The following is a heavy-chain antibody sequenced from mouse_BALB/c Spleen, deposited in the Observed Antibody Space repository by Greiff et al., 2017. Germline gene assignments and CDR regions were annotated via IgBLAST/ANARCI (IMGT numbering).Heavy chain of an antibody. D-gene: IGHD1-2*01. CDR2: IDPETGGT. CDR1: GYTFTDYE. Sequence: ESGAELVRPGASVTLSCKASGYTFTDYEMHWVKQTPVHGLEWIGAIDPETGGTAYNQKFKGKATLTADKSSSTAYMELRSLTSEDSAVYYCTLHYYGYAYWGQGTLVTVSA. J-gene: IGHJ3*01. CDR3: TLHYYGYAY. V-gene: IGHV1-15*01.